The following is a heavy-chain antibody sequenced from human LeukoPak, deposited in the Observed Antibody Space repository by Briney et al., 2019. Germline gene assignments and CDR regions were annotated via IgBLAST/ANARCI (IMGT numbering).Heavy chain of an antibody. D-gene: IGHD6-13*01. CDR2: ISSSGSTI. Sequence: GGSLRLSCAASGFISSDYYMSWIRQAPGKGLEWVSYISSSGSTIYYADSVKGRFTISRDNAKNSLFLQMNSLRAEDTAVYYCARARGYSSSWTDIWGQGTMVTVSS. J-gene: IGHJ3*02. V-gene: IGHV3-11*01. CDR3: ARARGYSSSWTDI. CDR1: GFISSDYY.